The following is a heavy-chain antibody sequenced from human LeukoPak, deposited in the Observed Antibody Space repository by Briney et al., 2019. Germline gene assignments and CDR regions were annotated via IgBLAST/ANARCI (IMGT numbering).Heavy chain of an antibody. V-gene: IGHV1-69*05. CDR1: GGTFSSYA. CDR2: IIPIFGTA. D-gene: IGHD2-2*01. CDR3: ARGSRLCSSTSCHFDY. Sequence: SVKVSCKASGGTFSSYAISWVRQAPGQGLEWMGRIIPIFGTANYAQKFQGRVTITTDESTSTAYMELSSLRSEDTAVYYCARGSRLCSSTSCHFDYWGQGTLVTISS. J-gene: IGHJ4*02.